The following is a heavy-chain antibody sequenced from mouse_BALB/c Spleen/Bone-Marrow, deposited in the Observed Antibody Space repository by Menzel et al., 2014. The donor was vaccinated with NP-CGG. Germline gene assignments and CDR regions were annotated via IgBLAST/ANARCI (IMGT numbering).Heavy chain of an antibody. CDR3: AKYYYGNSLFAY. D-gene: IGHD1-1*01. CDR1: GFNIKDTY. CDR2: IDPANGNT. V-gene: IGHV14-3*02. J-gene: IGHJ3*01. Sequence: VQLQQSGAELVKPGASVKLSCTASGFNIKDTYMHWVKQRPEQGLEWIGRIDPANGNTKYDSKFQGKATITADTSSNTAYLQLSSLTSEDTAVYYCAKYYYGNSLFAYWGQGTLVTVSA.